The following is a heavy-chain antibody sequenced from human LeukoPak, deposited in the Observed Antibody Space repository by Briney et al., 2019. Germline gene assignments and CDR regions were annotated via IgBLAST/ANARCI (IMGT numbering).Heavy chain of an antibody. CDR3: ASVYSSSWPNYYYGMDV. V-gene: IGHV4-39*01. CDR2: IYYSGST. D-gene: IGHD6-13*01. Sequence: SETLSLTCTVSGGSISSSSYYWGWIRQPPGKGLEWIGSIYYSGSTYYNPSLKSRVTISVDTSKNQFSLKLSSVTAADTAVYYCASVYSSSWPNYYYGMDVWGQGTTVTVSS. J-gene: IGHJ6*02. CDR1: GGSISSSSYY.